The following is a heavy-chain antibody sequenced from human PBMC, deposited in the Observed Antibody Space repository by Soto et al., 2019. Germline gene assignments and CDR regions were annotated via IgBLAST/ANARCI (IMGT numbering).Heavy chain of an antibody. CDR1: GFTFSSYA. V-gene: IGHV3-23*01. J-gene: IGHJ4*02. CDR3: ACSSGWYPMGYFDY. D-gene: IGHD6-19*01. CDR2: ISGSGGST. Sequence: PGGSLRLSCAASGFTFSSYAMSWVRQAPGKGLEWVSAISGSGGSTYYADSVKGRFTISRDNSENTLYLQMNSLRAEDTAVYYCACSSGWYPMGYFDYWGQGTLVTVSS.